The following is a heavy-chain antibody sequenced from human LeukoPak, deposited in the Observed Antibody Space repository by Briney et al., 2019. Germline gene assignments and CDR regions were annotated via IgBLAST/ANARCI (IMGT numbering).Heavy chain of an antibody. CDR1: GFTLSTYS. Sequence: GGSLRLSCAASGFTLSTYSMNWVRQAPGKGLEWVSFIDSSTRTIFYADSVKGRFTISRDNAKNSLFLQMNSLRAEDAAVYYCARRVPSQVITDYFDYWGQGALVTVSS. CDR3: ARRVPSQVITDYFDY. D-gene: IGHD3-16*01. J-gene: IGHJ4*02. V-gene: IGHV3-48*04. CDR2: IDSSTRTI.